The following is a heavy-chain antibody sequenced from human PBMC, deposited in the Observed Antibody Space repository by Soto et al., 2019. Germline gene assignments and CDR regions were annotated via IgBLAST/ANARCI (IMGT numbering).Heavy chain of an antibody. CDR1: GGSISSGGYS. D-gene: IGHD5-12*01. J-gene: IGHJ4*02. CDR2: IYHSGST. CDR3: AAGGGLPRYY. Sequence: QRQLQESGSGLVKPSQTLSLTCAVSGGSISSGGYSWSWIRQPPGKGLEWMGYIYHSGSTYYNPSLKSRITISVDRSKNQFSLKLSSVTAADTAVYYCAAGGGLPRYYWGQGTLVTVSS. V-gene: IGHV4-30-2*01.